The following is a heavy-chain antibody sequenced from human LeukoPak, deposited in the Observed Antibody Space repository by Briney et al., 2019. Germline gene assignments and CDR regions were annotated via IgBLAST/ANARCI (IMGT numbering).Heavy chain of an antibody. V-gene: IGHV4-59*08. CDR3: ARHSPIGGRWELDY. D-gene: IGHD2-15*01. Sequence: SETLSLTCTVSGGSISSYYWSWIRQPPGKGLEWIGYIYYSGSTSYNPSLKSRVTISVDTSKNQCSLKMSSVTAADTAVYYCARHSPIGGRWELDYWGQGTLVTVSS. J-gene: IGHJ4*02. CDR2: IYYSGST. CDR1: GGSISSYY.